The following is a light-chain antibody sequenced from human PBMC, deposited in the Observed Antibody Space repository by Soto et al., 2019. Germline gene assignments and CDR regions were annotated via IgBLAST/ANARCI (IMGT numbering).Light chain of an antibody. J-gene: IGKJ5*01. CDR3: QQLNSYPIT. V-gene: IGKV1-8*01. CDR2: AAS. CDR1: QGISSY. Sequence: AIRRTQSPSSFSSSTGDRVTITCRASQGISSYLAWYQQKPGKAPKLLIYAASTLQSGVPSRFRGSGSGTDFTLTISSLKPEDFAIYYCQQLNSYPITFGQGTRLEIK.